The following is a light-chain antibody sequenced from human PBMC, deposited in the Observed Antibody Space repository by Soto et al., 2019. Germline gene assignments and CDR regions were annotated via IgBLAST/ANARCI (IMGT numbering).Light chain of an antibody. J-gene: IGKJ5*01. Sequence: FTPSPCTLSLSPGNSATLSCRASQSVSSSYLAWYQQKPGQAPRLLIYGASSRATGIPDRFSGSGSGTDFTLTISRLEPEDFAVYYCQQYGSSLITVGQGARLEIK. CDR2: GAS. CDR3: QQYGSSLIT. V-gene: IGKV3-20*01. CDR1: QSVSSSY.